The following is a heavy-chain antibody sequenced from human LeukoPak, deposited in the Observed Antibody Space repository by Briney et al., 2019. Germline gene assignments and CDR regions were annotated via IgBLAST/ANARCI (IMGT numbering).Heavy chain of an antibody. Sequence: GVSLRLSCAASGFTFSSYAMSWVRQAPGKGLEWVSAISGSGGSTYYADSVKGRFTISRDNSKNTLYLQMNSLRAEDTAVYYCAKVPSMVRGVIIGYWGQGTLVTVSS. V-gene: IGHV3-23*01. CDR1: GFTFSSYA. J-gene: IGHJ4*02. D-gene: IGHD3-10*01. CDR2: ISGSGGST. CDR3: AKVPSMVRGVIIGY.